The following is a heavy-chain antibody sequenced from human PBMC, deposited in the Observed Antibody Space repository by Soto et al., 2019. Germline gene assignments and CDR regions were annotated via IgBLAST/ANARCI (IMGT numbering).Heavy chain of an antibody. Sequence: GGSLRLSCAASGFTFSSYAMSWVRQAPGKGLEWVSAISGSGGSTYYADSVKGRFTISRDNSKNTLYLQTNSLRAEDTAVYYCANADYYGSGSYYPPSPDYYYYGMDVWGQGTTVTVSS. CDR2: ISGSGGST. D-gene: IGHD3-10*01. J-gene: IGHJ6*02. CDR3: ANADYYGSGSYYPPSPDYYYYGMDV. V-gene: IGHV3-23*01. CDR1: GFTFSSYA.